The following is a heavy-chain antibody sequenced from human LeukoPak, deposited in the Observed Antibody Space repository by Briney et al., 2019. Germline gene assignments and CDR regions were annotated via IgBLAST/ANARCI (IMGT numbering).Heavy chain of an antibody. Sequence: GGSLRLSCAASGFTFDDYAMHWVRQAPGKGLEWVSGISWNSGSIGYADSVKGRFTISRDNAMNSLYLQMNSLRAEDTALYYCSREMVVAADYYYGMDVWGQGTTVTVSS. V-gene: IGHV3-9*01. J-gene: IGHJ6*02. CDR3: SREMVVAADYYYGMDV. CDR2: ISWNSGSI. CDR1: GFTFDDYA. D-gene: IGHD2-15*01.